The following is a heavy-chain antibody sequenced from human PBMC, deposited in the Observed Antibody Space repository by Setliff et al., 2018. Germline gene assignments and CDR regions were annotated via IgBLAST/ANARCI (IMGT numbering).Heavy chain of an antibody. J-gene: IGHJ5*02. CDR3: ARSNYDILTRNWFDP. Sequence: ASVKVSCKASGYTFTGYYMHWVRQAPGQGLEWMGWINPNSGGTNYAQKFQGRVTMTRGTSISTAYMELSRLRSDDTAVYYCARSNYDILTRNWFDPWGQGTLVTVSS. D-gene: IGHD3-9*01. CDR2: INPNSGGT. CDR1: GYTFTGYY. V-gene: IGHV1-2*02.